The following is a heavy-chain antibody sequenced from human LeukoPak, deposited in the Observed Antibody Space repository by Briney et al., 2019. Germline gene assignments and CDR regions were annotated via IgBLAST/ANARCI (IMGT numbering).Heavy chain of an antibody. J-gene: IGHJ4*02. CDR2: ISGSGHST. V-gene: IGHV3-23*01. CDR1: GFTFSSYS. CDR3: ARSQDYSTYIFHF. D-gene: IGHD4-11*01. Sequence: PGGSLRLSCAASGFTFSSYSMNWVRQAPGKGLEWVSGISGSGHSTYYADSVKGRFTISRDNSKNTLYLQMSSLRAEDTAVYYCARSQDYSTYIFHFWGQGTLVTVSS.